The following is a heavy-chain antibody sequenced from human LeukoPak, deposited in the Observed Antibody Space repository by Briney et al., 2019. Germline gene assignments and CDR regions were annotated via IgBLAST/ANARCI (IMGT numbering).Heavy chain of an antibody. CDR3: ARGGWLSYFDY. D-gene: IGHD5-24*01. J-gene: IGHJ4*02. CDR2: IYYSGST. CDR1: GGSISSGDYY. Sequence: SETLSLTCTVSGGSISSGDYYWSWIRQPPGKGLEWIGYIYYSGSTYYNPSLKSRVTISVDTSKNQFSLKLSPVTAADTAVYYCARGGWLSYFDYWGQGTLVTVSS. V-gene: IGHV4-30-4*01.